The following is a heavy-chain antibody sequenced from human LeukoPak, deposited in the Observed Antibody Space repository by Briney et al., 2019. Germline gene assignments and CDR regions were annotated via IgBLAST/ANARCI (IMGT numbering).Heavy chain of an antibody. Sequence: ASVKVSCKVSGYTLTELSMHWVRQAPGKGLEWMGGFDPEDGETIYAQKFQGRVTMTEDTSTDTAYMELSSLRSEDTAVYYCATTYYYGSGSYSVFIDWGQGTLVTVSS. V-gene: IGHV1-24*01. CDR3: ATTYYYGSGSYSVFID. CDR1: GYTLTELS. J-gene: IGHJ4*02. D-gene: IGHD3-10*01. CDR2: FDPEDGET.